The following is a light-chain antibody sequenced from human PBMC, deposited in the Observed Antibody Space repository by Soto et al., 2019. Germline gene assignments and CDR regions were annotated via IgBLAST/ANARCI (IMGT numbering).Light chain of an antibody. Sequence: IVMTQSPATLSVSPGERAPLPCRASPSVSSNLAWYQQKPGQAHRLLIYGASTRATGIPARFSGSGSGTEFTLTISSLQSEDFAVYYCQQYKNWPLITVGQATRLEI. J-gene: IGKJ5*01. CDR3: QQYKNWPLIT. V-gene: IGKV3-15*01. CDR1: PSVSSN. CDR2: GAS.